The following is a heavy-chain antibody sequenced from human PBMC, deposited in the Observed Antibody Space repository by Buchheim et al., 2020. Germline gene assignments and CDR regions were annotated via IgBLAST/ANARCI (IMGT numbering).Heavy chain of an antibody. CDR1: GFSFSGSA. D-gene: IGHD2-15*01. V-gene: IGHV3-23*01. Sequence: EVQLLESGGTLVQPGESLRLSCAASGFSFSGSAMSWVRQAPGKGLQWLSGISASGVSTYYADSVKGRFTISRENSKLYVQLNSLRVEDTAVYFCAKCRGGTDCRSGIDYWGEGTLVTVAS. CDR2: ISASGVST. CDR3: AKCRGGTDCRSGIDY. J-gene: IGHJ4*02.